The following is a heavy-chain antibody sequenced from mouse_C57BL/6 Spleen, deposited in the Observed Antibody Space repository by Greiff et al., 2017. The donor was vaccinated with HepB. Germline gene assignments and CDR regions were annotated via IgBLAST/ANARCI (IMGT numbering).Heavy chain of an antibody. CDR2: INPSTGGT. CDR1: GYSFTGYY. Sequence: EVQLQQPGPELVKPGASVKISCKASGYSFTGYYMNWVKQSPEKSLEWIGEINPSTGGTTYNQKFKAKATLTVDKSSSTAYMQRKSLTSEDSAVYYCAREDDYDGTPFAYWGQGTLVTVSA. D-gene: IGHD2-4*01. J-gene: IGHJ3*01. CDR3: AREDDYDGTPFAY. V-gene: IGHV1-42*01.